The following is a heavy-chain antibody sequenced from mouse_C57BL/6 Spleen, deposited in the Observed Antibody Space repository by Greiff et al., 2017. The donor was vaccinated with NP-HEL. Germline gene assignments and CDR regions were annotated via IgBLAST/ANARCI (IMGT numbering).Heavy chain of an antibody. CDR3: AREGNYGPWFAY. CDR2: IYPGDGDT. J-gene: IGHJ3*01. V-gene: IGHV1-80*01. D-gene: IGHD1-1*02. CDR1: GYAFSSYW. Sequence: VQLQQSGAELVKPGASVKISCKASGYAFSSYWMNWVKQRPGKGLEWIGQIYPGDGDTNYNGKFKGKATLTADKSSSTAYMQLSSLTSEDSAVYFCAREGNYGPWFAYWGQGTLVTVSA.